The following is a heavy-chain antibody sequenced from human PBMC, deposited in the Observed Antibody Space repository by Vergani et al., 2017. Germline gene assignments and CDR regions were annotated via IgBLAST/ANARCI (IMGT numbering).Heavy chain of an antibody. Sequence: EVQLLESAGGLIQPGASLRLSCAASGFTFSSYAMSWVRQAPGKGLELVSAISGSGGSTYYADSVKGRFTISRDNSKNTRYLQMTSLRAEDTAVYYCARDGPYGSDGFDPWGQGTLVTVSS. V-gene: IGHV3-23*01. CDR2: ISGSGGST. D-gene: IGHD3-10*01. J-gene: IGHJ5*02. CDR3: ARDGPYGSDGFDP. CDR1: GFTFSSYA.